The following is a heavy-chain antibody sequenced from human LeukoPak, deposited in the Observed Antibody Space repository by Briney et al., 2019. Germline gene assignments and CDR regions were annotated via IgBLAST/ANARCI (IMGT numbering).Heavy chain of an antibody. CDR2: INPNSGGT. Sequence: ASVKVSCKASGYTFTGHYMHWVRQAPGQRLEWMGWINPNSGGTNYAQKFQGRVTMTRDTPISTAYMELSRLRSDDTAVYYCARGGEFLIRYFDGLLWYWGQGTLVTVSS. J-gene: IGHJ4*02. CDR3: ARGGEFLIRYFDGLLWY. D-gene: IGHD3-9*01. V-gene: IGHV1-2*02. CDR1: GYTFTGHY.